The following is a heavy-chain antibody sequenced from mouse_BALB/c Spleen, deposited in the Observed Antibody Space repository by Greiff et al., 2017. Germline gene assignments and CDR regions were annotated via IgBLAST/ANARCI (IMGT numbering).Heavy chain of an antibody. Sequence: QVQLQQPGAELVKPGASVKLSCKASGYTFTSYWMHWVKQRPGQGLEWIGEINPSNGRTNYNEKFKSKATLTVDKSSSTAYMQLSSLTSEDSAVYYCARYIDYDGFAYWGQGTLVTVSA. J-gene: IGHJ3*01. D-gene: IGHD2-4*01. V-gene: IGHV1S81*02. CDR2: INPSNGRT. CDR1: GYTFTSYW. CDR3: ARYIDYDGFAY.